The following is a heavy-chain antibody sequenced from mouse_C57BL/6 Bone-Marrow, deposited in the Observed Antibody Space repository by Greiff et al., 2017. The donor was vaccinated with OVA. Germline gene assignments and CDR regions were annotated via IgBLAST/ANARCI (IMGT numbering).Heavy chain of an antibody. Sequence: VQLQQSVAELVRPGASVKLSCTASGFNIKNTYMHWVKQRPEQGLEWIGRIDPANGNTKYAPKFQGKATITADTSSNTAYLQLSSLTSEDPAIYYSARYYGKGYYAMDYWGQGTSVTVSS. V-gene: IGHV14-3*01. CDR1: GFNIKNTY. CDR2: IDPANGNT. CDR3: ARYYGKGYYAMDY. D-gene: IGHD1-1*02. J-gene: IGHJ4*01.